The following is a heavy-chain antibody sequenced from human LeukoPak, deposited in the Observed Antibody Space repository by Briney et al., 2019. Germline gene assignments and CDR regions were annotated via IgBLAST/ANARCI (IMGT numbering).Heavy chain of an antibody. D-gene: IGHD3-16*02. CDR3: AKGLWQGLSSHYFDY. Sequence: PGGSLRLSCAASGFTFSSYAMSWVRQAPGKGLEWVSAISGSGGSTYYADSVKGRFTISRDNSKNTLYLQMNSLRAEDTAVYYCAKGLWQGLSSHYFDYWGQGTLVTVSS. J-gene: IGHJ4*02. V-gene: IGHV3-23*01. CDR2: ISGSGGST. CDR1: GFTFSSYA.